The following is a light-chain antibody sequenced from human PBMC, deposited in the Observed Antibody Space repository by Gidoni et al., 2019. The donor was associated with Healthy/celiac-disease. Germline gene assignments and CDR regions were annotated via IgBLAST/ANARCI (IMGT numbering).Light chain of an antibody. J-gene: IGKJ1*01. CDR2: GAS. CDR3: QQYGSSWT. Sequence: VLTQSPGTLSLSPGERATLSCRASQSVSSSYLAWYQQKPGQAPRLLIYGASSRATGIPDRFSGSGSGTDFTLTISRLEPEDFAVYYCQQYGSSWTFGQGTKVEIK. CDR1: QSVSSSY. V-gene: IGKV3-20*01.